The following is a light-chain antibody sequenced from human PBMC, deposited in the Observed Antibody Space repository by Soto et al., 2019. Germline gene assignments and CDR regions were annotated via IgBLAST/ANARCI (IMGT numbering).Light chain of an antibody. CDR1: SSDVGGYNY. Sequence: QSALTQPASVSGSPGQSITISCTGTSSDVGGYNYVSWYQQHPGKAPKLMIYDVSNRPSGVSNRFSGSKSGNTASPTISGLQAEDEADYYCSSYTSSSTFFGTGTKVTVL. J-gene: IGLJ1*01. CDR3: SSYTSSSTF. CDR2: DVS. V-gene: IGLV2-14*01.